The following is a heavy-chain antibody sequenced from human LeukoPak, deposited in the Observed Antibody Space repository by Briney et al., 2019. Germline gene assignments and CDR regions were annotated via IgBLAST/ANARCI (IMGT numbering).Heavy chain of an antibody. J-gene: IGHJ4*02. V-gene: IGHV5-51*01. D-gene: IGHD6-25*01. CDR2: IYPGDSDT. CDR3: ARLGSGYYNYFDS. Sequence: GGSLRLSCKASGYSFTTYWIGWVRQMPGKGLEWMGIIYPGDSDTRYSPSFQGQVTISADQSINTAYLQWSSLKSSDTAMYYCARLGSGYYNYFDSWGQGTMVTVSS. CDR1: GYSFTTYW.